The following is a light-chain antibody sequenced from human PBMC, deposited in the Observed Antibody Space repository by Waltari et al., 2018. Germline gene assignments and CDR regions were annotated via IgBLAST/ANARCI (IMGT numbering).Light chain of an antibody. CDR1: QSVGTY. Sequence: IVLTQSPAILSFSPGERAPLSCRASQSVGTYLAWYQQRPGQSPRLLIYDASYRATGIPGRFSGSGSETDFTLTISSLQPEDFAVYYCQQRRSWPLTFGGGTRVQI. CDR2: DAS. V-gene: IGKV3-11*01. J-gene: IGKJ4*01. CDR3: QQRRSWPLT.